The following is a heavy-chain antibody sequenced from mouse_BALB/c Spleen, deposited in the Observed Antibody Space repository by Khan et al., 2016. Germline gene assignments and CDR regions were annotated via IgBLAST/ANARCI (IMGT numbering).Heavy chain of an antibody. Sequence: VQLQQSGPELVKPGASVKMSCKASGYTFTSYIMHWVKQKPGQGLEWIGYINPYNDGSKYNEKFKGKATLTSDKSSSTAYMELSSLTSEDSAVYYGARKNYYVSSFYWYFDVWGAGTTVTVSS. CDR3: ARKNYYVSSFYWYFDV. CDR2: INPYNDGS. V-gene: IGHV1S136*01. J-gene: IGHJ1*01. CDR1: GYTFTSYI. D-gene: IGHD1-1*01.